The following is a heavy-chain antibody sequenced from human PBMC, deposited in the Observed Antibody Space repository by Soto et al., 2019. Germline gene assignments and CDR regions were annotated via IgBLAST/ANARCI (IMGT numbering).Heavy chain of an antibody. CDR1: GLTFSSYA. Sequence: GGSLRLSCSASGLTFSSYAMHWVRQSPGKGLEYVSGISTNGRNTYYADSVKGRFTISRDNSKNTLYLQMNSLRAEDTAVYYCAKFPSWRQTHAFDIWGQGTMVTVSS. J-gene: IGHJ3*02. D-gene: IGHD6-25*01. CDR3: AKFPSWRQTHAFDI. V-gene: IGHV3-64*04. CDR2: ISTNGRNT.